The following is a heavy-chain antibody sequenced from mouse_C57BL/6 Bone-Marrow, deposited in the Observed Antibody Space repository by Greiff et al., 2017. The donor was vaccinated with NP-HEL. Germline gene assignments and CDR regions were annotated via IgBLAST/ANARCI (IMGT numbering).Heavy chain of an antibody. CDR2: IDPSDSYT. J-gene: IGHJ2*01. D-gene: IGHD1-1*01. V-gene: IGHV1-69*01. CDR1: GYTFTSYW. CDR3: AREGTTVVAKGYFDY. Sequence: QVQLQQPGAELVMPGASVKLSCKASGYTFTSYWMHWVKQRPGQGLEWIGEIDPSDSYTNYNQKFKGKSTLTVDKSSSTAYMQLSSLTSEDSAVYYCAREGTTVVAKGYFDYWGQGTTLTVSS.